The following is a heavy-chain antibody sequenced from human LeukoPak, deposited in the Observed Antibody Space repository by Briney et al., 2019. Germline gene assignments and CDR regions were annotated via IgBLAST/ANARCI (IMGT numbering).Heavy chain of an antibody. Sequence: ASVKVSCKASGYTYTSYYMHWVRQAPGQGLEWMGIINPSGGSTSYAQKFQGRVTMTRDTSTNTVYMELSSLRSEDTAVYFCARATLSDYYFNYWGQGTLVTVSS. CDR2: INPSGGST. J-gene: IGHJ4*02. CDR3: ARATLSDYYFNY. CDR1: GYTYTSYY. V-gene: IGHV1-46*01.